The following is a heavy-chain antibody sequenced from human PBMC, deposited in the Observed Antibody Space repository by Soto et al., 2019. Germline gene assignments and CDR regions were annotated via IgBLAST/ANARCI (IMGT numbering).Heavy chain of an antibody. CDR2: IYSGGST. CDR1: GFTVSSNY. J-gene: IGHJ4*02. CDR3: ARMGSYYHIDY. D-gene: IGHD3-10*01. V-gene: IGHV3-66*01. Sequence: GGSLRLSCAASGFTVSSNYMSWVRQAPGKGLEWVSVIYSGGSTYYADSVRGRFTISRDNSKNTLYLQMNRLRAEDPAVYYCARMGSYYHIDYWGQGPLVTVSS.